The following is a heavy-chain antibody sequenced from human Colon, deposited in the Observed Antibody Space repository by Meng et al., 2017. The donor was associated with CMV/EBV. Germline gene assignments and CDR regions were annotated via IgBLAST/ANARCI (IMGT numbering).Heavy chain of an antibody. CDR1: GFTFSSYA. J-gene: IGHJ4*02. CDR2: VYYSGAT. V-gene: IGHV4-59*01. CDR3: TRGNTALWDSDS. Sequence: GSLRLSCAASGFTFSSYAMSWVRQAPGKGLEFIGYVYYSGATNYNPFFKSRVTISIDTSKNQFSLRLTSVTAADTAVYFCTRGNTALWDSDSWGQGTLVTVSS. D-gene: IGHD3-10*01.